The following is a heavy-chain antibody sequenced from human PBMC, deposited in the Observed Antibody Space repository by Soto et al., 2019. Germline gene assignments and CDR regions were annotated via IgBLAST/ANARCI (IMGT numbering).Heavy chain of an antibody. Sequence: SETLSLTCAVSGYSISSGYYWGWIRQPPGKGLEWIGTFYHSGSTYYNPSLKSRVTFSVDTSKNQFSLKLSSVTAADTAVYYCARGQYFSFWSGLKYYFDQWGQGAQVTVSS. J-gene: IGHJ4*02. CDR1: GYSISSGYY. CDR2: FYHSGST. D-gene: IGHD3-3*01. CDR3: ARGQYFSFWSGLKYYFDQ. V-gene: IGHV4-38-2*01.